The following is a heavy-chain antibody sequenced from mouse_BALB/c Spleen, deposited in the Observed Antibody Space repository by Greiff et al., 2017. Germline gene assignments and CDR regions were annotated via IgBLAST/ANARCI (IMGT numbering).Heavy chain of an antibody. J-gene: IGHJ4*01. Sequence: EVQGVESGGGLVQPGGSLKLSCAASGFTFSSYGMSWVRQTPDKRLELVATINSNGGSTYYPDSVKGRFTISRDNAKNTLYLQMSSLKSEDTAMYYCARISTMITGYAMDYWGQGTSVTVSS. CDR1: GFTFSSYG. V-gene: IGHV5-6-3*01. CDR3: ARISTMITGYAMDY. CDR2: INSNGGST. D-gene: IGHD2-4*01.